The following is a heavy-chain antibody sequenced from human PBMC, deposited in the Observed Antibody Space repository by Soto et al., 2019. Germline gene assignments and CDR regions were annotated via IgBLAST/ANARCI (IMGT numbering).Heavy chain of an antibody. J-gene: IGHJ3*01. Sequence: GGSLRLSCAASGFTFSNYAMSWVRQAPGKGLEWVSLVSATAGTTYYTDSVKGRFTISRDNSRNTVYLQMNSLRADDTAVYYCAKDFVSRNGLHDPFDLWGHGPMVTVSS. CDR3: AKDFVSRNGLHDPFDL. CDR1: GFTFSNYA. D-gene: IGHD3-3*01. V-gene: IGHV3-23*01. CDR2: VSATAGTT.